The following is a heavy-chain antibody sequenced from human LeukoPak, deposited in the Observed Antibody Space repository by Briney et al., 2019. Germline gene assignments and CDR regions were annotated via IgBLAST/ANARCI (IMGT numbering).Heavy chain of an antibody. Sequence: GRSLRLSCAAFGFTFDDYAMYWVRQAPGKGLEWVSGISLNSGTIGYADSVKGRFTISRDNAKNFLYLQMNSLRGEDTALYYCAKGIQAGYSYGMDVWGQGTTVTVSS. V-gene: IGHV3-9*01. CDR1: GFTFDDYA. J-gene: IGHJ6*02. D-gene: IGHD5-18*01. CDR2: ISLNSGTI. CDR3: AKGIQAGYSYGMDV.